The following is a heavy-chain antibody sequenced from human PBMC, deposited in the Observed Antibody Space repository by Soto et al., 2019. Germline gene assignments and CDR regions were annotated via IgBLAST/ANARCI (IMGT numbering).Heavy chain of an antibody. D-gene: IGHD3-10*01. V-gene: IGHV1-69*12. CDR3: AGPYGSGSYYHGLDY. CDR2: IIPIFGTA. J-gene: IGHJ4*02. Sequence: QVQLVQSGAEVKKPGSSVKVSCKASGGTFSSYAISWVRQAPGQGLEWMGGIIPIFGTANYAQKFQGRVTITADESTSTAYRELSSLRSEDTAVYYCAGPYGSGSYYHGLDYWGKGTLVTVSP. CDR1: GGTFSSYA.